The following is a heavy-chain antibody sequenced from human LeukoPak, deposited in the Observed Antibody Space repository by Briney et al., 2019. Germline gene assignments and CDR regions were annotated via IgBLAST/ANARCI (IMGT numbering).Heavy chain of an antibody. CDR2: MNPNSGNT. D-gene: IGHD2-15*01. J-gene: IGHJ6*03. CDR1: GYTFTSYD. V-gene: IGHV1-8*01. CDR3: ARETGYCSGGSCYPDYYYYYYMDV. Sequence: ASVKVSCKASGYTFTSYDINWVRQATGQGLEWMGWMNPNSGNTGYAQKFQGRVTITRNTSISTAYMELSSLRSEDTAVYYCARETGYCSGGSCYPDYYYYYYMDVWGKGTTVTVSS.